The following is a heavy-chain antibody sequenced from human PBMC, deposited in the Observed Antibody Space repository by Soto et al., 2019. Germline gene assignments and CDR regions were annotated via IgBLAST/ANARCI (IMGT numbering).Heavy chain of an antibody. CDR2: IYYSGST. D-gene: IGHD4-17*01. J-gene: IGHJ6*02. CDR3: AREYGDANYYYYYGMDV. CDR1: GGSISSGGYY. V-gene: IGHV4-31*02. Sequence: SETLSVTWTVSGGSISSGGYYWSWIRQHPGKGLEWIGYIYYSGSTYYNPSLKSRVTISVDTSKNQFSLKLSSVTAADTAVYYCAREYGDANYYYYYGMDVWGQGTTVTVSS.